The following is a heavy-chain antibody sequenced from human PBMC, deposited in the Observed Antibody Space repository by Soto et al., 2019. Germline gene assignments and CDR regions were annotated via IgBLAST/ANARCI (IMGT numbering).Heavy chain of an antibody. Sequence: QVQLQESGPGLVKPSQTLSLTCTVSGGSISSGGYYWSWIRQHPGKGLEWIGYIYYSGSTYYNPFLKSRVTISVDTSQNQFTLKLSAVTAADTAVYYWARSTMVRGVIIRGKYFDYWGQGTLVTVSS. D-gene: IGHD3-10*01. J-gene: IGHJ4*02. CDR3: ARSTMVRGVIIRGKYFDY. CDR1: GGSISSGGYY. CDR2: IYYSGST. V-gene: IGHV4-31*03.